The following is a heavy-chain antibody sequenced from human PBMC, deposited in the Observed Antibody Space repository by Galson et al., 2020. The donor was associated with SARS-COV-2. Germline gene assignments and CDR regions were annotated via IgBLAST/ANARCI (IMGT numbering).Heavy chain of an antibody. Sequence: SGPTLVKPTETLTLTCNVSGLSLSDAGVSWIRQPPGKALEWLAHFSPNDEKSYSPSLNIRLTISKDTSKSQVVLTMNNMDPVDTATYYCARLVRHAFSWVIWFDIWGQGTMVTVSS. CDR2: FSPNDEK. CDR3: ARLVRHAFSWVIWFDI. J-gene: IGHJ3*02. D-gene: IGHD2-2*01. V-gene: IGHV2-26*01. CDR1: GLSLSDAG.